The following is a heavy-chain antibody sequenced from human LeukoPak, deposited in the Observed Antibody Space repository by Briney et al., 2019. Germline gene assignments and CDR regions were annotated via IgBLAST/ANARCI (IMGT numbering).Heavy chain of an antibody. D-gene: IGHD2-15*01. CDR1: AFTYRSYS. V-gene: IGHV3-48*01. Sequence: GGSLRLSCAASAFTYRSYSMNWLREAPGKGVEWVSYISSGSNNIYYADSVKGRFTISRDNAKNSLYLQMTSLRAEDTAVYYCARVVVAATLGDGFDIWGQGTMVTVSS. J-gene: IGHJ3*02. CDR3: ARVVVAATLGDGFDI. CDR2: ISSGSNNI.